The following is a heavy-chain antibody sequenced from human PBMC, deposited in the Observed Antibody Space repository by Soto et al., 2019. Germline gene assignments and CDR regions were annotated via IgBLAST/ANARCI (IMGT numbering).Heavy chain of an antibody. D-gene: IGHD3-22*01. V-gene: IGHV4-34*01. Sequence: PSETLSLTCAVYGGSLSGHSWTWIRRSPGKGLEWIGDINHSGRVNYSPSLKSRVTISLDTSKNQFSLTLSAVTAADTAMYYCSTRAYDTNGYYRFDPWGQGTLVTVSS. J-gene: IGHJ5*01. CDR1: GGSLSGHS. CDR3: STRAYDTNGYYRFDP. CDR2: INHSGRV.